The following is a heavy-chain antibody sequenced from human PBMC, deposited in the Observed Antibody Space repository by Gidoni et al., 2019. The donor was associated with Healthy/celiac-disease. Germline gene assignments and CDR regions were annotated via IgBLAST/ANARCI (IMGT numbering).Heavy chain of an antibody. D-gene: IGHD3-22*01. J-gene: IGHJ4*02. V-gene: IGHV3-48*01. CDR1: GFTFSSYS. CDR2: ISSSSSTI. Sequence: EVQLVESGGGLVQPGGSLRLSCAASGFTFSSYSMNWVRQAPGKGLEWVSYISSSSSTIYYADSVKGRFTISRDNAKNSLYLQMNSLRAEDTAVYYCARVSGWDDSSVDYWGQGTLVTVSS. CDR3: ARVSGWDDSSVDY.